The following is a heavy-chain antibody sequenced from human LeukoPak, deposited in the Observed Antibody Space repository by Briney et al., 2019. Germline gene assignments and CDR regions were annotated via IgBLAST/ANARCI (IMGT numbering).Heavy chain of an antibody. D-gene: IGHD2-21*01. J-gene: IGHJ5*02. V-gene: IGHV4-38-2*02. Sequence: PETLSLTCTVSGYSISSGYYWGWIRPPPGKGLEWIGSIYHSGSTYYNPSLKSRVTISVDTSKNQFSLKLSSVTAADTAVYYCARDLAYCGGDCYSWGQGTLVTVSS. CDR1: GYSISSGYY. CDR3: ARDLAYCGGDCYS. CDR2: IYHSGST.